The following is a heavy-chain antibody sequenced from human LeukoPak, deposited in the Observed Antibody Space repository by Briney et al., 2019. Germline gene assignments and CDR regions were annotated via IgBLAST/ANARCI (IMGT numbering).Heavy chain of an antibody. Sequence: GGSLRLSCAASGFTFSSYWMSWVRQAPGKGLEWVANIKEDGSEKYYVDSVKGQFTISRDNAKNSLYLQMNSLRAEDTAVYYCARPPRRGNVAYFQDWGQGTLVTVSS. CDR2: IKEDGSEK. D-gene: IGHD2-15*01. CDR3: ARPPRRGNVAYFQD. V-gene: IGHV3-7*01. CDR1: GFTFSSYW. J-gene: IGHJ1*01.